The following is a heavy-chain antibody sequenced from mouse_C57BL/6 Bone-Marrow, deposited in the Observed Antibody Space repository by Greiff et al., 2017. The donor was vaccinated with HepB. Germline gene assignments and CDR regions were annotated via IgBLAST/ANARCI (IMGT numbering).Heavy chain of an antibody. CDR2: IYPGSGST. J-gene: IGHJ3*01. CDR3: ARREGYYGSSSFAY. V-gene: IGHV1-55*01. D-gene: IGHD1-1*01. CDR1: GYTFTSYW. Sequence: QVQLQQPGAELVKPGASVKMSCKASGYTFTSYWITWVKQRPGQGLEWIGDIYPGSGSTNYNEKFKSKATLTVDTSSSTAYMQLSSLTSEDSAVYYCARREGYYGSSSFAYWGQGTLVTVSA.